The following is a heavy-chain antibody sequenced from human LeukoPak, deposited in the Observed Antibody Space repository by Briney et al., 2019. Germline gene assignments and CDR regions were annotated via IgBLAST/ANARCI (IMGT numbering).Heavy chain of an antibody. Sequence: SETLSLTCAVYGGSFSGYYWSWIRQPPGKGLEWIGEINHSGSTNYNPSLKSRVTISVDTSKNQFSLKLSSVTAEDTAVYYCARDLLSGSSRDYWGQEPWSPSPQ. V-gene: IGHV4-34*01. J-gene: IGHJ4*01. CDR1: GGSFSGYY. D-gene: IGHD6-6*01. CDR3: ARDLLSGSSRDY. CDR2: INHSGST.